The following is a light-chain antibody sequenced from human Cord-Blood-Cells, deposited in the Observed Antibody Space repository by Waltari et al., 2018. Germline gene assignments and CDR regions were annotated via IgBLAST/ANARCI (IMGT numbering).Light chain of an antibody. Sequence: TQSPATLSLSPGERATLSCRASQSVSSYLAWYQQKPSQAPRLLIYDASNRATGIPARFSGSGSGTDFTLTISSLEPEDFAVYYCQQRSNWPLTFGGGTKVEIK. CDR3: QQRSNWPLT. J-gene: IGKJ4*01. V-gene: IGKV3-11*01. CDR1: QSVSSY. CDR2: DAS.